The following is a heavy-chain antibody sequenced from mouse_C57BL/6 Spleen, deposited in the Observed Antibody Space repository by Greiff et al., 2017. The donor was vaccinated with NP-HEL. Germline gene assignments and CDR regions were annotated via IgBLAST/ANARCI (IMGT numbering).Heavy chain of an antibody. CDR2: INPNNGGT. D-gene: IGHD2-1*01. J-gene: IGHJ3*01. Sequence: EVQLQQSGPELVKPGASVKIPCKASGYTFTDYNMDWVKQSHGKSLEWIGDINPNNGGTIYNQKFKGKATLTVDKSSSTAYMELRSLTSEDTAVYYCARGSYCGNYEAWFAYWGKGTLVTVSA. CDR1: GYTFTDYN. V-gene: IGHV1-18*01. CDR3: ARGSYCGNYEAWFAY.